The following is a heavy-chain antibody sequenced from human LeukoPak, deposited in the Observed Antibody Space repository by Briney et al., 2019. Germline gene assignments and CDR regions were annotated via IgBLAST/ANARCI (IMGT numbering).Heavy chain of an antibody. CDR2: ISYDGSNK. CDR1: GFTFSDYY. Sequence: PGGSLRLSCAASGFTFSDYYMSWIRKAPGKGLEWVAVISYDGSNKYYADSVKGRFTISRDNSKNTLYLQMNSLRAEDTAVYYCAKEKNDMTALSYWGQGTLVTVSS. CDR3: AKEKNDMTALSY. D-gene: IGHD2/OR15-2a*01. V-gene: IGHV3-30*18. J-gene: IGHJ4*02.